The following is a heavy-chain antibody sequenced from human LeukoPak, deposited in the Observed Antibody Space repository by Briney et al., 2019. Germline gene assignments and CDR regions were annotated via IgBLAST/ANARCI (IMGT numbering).Heavy chain of an antibody. J-gene: IGHJ6*04. V-gene: IGHV3-21*01. CDR2: ISSSSYI. CDR3: ARDPYGSGSYSFAYYYYYYGMDV. Sequence: GGSLRLPCAASGFTFSSYSMNWVRQAPGKGLEWVSSISSSSYIYYADSVKGRFTISRDNAKNSLYLQMNSLRAEDTAVYYCARDPYGSGSYSFAYYYYYYGMDVWGKGTTVTVSS. D-gene: IGHD3-10*01. CDR1: GFTFSSYS.